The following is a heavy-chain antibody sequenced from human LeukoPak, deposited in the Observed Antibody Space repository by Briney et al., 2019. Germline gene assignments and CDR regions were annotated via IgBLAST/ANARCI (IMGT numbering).Heavy chain of an antibody. CDR2: INHSGST. Sequence: SETLSLTCAVYGGSFSGYYWSWIRQPPGKGLEWIGEINHSGSTNYNPSLKSRVTISVDTSKNQFSLKLSSVTAADTAVYYCARERRYFDWLLSPFGAFDIWGQGTMVTVSS. J-gene: IGHJ3*02. CDR3: ARERRYFDWLLSPFGAFDI. D-gene: IGHD3-9*01. CDR1: GGSFSGYY. V-gene: IGHV4-34*01.